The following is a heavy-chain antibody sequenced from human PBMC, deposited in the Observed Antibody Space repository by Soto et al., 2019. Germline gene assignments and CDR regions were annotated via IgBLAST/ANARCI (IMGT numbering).Heavy chain of an antibody. J-gene: IGHJ6*02. CDR3: ARDKGEQVAYGMDV. Sequence: EVQLVASGGGLVQPGGSLRLSCTTSGFTLSGYEMNWVRQAPGKGLEWVSYINTGGVTIYADSVKGRFSISRDNAQNSLLLQMTSLRAEDTAVYYGARDKGEQVAYGMDVWGQGTTVAVS. CDR1: GFTLSGYE. CDR2: INTGGVT. V-gene: IGHV3-48*03. D-gene: IGHD3-16*01.